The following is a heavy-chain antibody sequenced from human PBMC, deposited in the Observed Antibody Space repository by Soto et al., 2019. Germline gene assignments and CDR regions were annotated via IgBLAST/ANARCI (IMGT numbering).Heavy chain of an antibody. J-gene: IGHJ5*02. D-gene: IGHD3-22*01. CDR2: IYYSGST. CDR3: ARDKGTSYYDSSGYSGPNWFDP. Sequence: SETLSLTCTVSGGSISSYYWSWIRQPPGKGLEWIGYIYYSGSTNYNPSLKSRVTISVDTSKNQFSLKLSSVTAADTAVYYCARDKGTSYYDSSGYSGPNWFDPWGQGTLVTVST. V-gene: IGHV4-59*01. CDR1: GGSISSYY.